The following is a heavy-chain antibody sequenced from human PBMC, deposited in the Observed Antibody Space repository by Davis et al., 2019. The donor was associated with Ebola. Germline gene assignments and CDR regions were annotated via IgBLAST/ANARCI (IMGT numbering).Heavy chain of an antibody. CDR1: GGSFSGYY. D-gene: IGHD6-19*01. CDR3: ARRIDSSGWYGYYYGMDV. CDR2: INHSGST. Sequence: MPSETLSLTCAVYGGSFSGYYWSWIRQPPGKGLEWIGEINHSGSTNHNPSLKSPVTISVDTSKNQFSLKLSSVTAADTAVYYCARRIDSSGWYGYYYGMDVWGQGTTVTVSS. J-gene: IGHJ6*02. V-gene: IGHV4-34*01.